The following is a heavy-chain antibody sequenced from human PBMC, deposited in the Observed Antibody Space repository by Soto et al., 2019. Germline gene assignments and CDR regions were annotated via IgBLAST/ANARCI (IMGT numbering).Heavy chain of an antibody. CDR3: ATAHPRYPSITITSTTLHYFDY. Sequence: PSETLSLTCAVYGGSFSGYYWSWIRQPPGKGLEWIGEINHSGSTNYNPSLKSRVTISVDTSKNQFSLKLSSVTAADTAVYYCATAHPRYPSITITSTTLHYFDYWGQGNLVTVSS. J-gene: IGHJ4*02. CDR1: GGSFSGYY. V-gene: IGHV4-34*01. D-gene: IGHD2-2*01. CDR2: INHSGST.